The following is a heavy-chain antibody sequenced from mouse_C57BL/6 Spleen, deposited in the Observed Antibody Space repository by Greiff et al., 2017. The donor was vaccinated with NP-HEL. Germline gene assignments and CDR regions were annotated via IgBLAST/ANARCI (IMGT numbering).Heavy chain of an antibody. CDR1: GFTFTDYY. D-gene: IGHD3-1*01. Sequence: EVQGVESGGGLVQPGGSLSLSCAASGFTFTDYYMSWVRQPPGKALEWLGFIRNKANGYTTEYSASVKGRFTISKDNSQSILYLQMNALRAEDSATYYCARYEGLLGNWYFDVWGTGTTVTVSS. J-gene: IGHJ1*03. V-gene: IGHV7-3*01. CDR3: ARYEGLLGNWYFDV. CDR2: IRNKANGYTT.